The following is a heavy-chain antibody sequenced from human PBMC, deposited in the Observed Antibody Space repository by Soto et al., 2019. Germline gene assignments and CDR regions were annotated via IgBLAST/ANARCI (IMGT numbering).Heavy chain of an antibody. CDR1: GYTFTGYA. D-gene: IGHD6-19*01. Sequence: QVQLVQSGAEEKKPGASVKISCKASGYTFTGYALHWVRPAPGHRLEWMGWINAGNGNTKYSQKFQGRVTITRDTSASTAYMELSSLRSEDTAVYYCARAVAVPADFDYWGQGTLVTVSS. CDR3: ARAVAVPADFDY. J-gene: IGHJ4*02. V-gene: IGHV1-3*05. CDR2: INAGNGNT.